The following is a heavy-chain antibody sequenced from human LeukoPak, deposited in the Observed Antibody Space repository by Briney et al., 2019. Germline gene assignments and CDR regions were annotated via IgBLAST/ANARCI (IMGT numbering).Heavy chain of an antibody. CDR1: GSTFSSYA. CDR2: IRSKAYGGTT. CDR3: TRNMLGIAWFDP. D-gene: IGHD7-27*01. V-gene: IGHV3-49*04. J-gene: IGHJ5*02. Sequence: SGRSLRLSCAASGSTFSSYAMSWVRQPPGKGLEWVGFIRSKAYGGTTEYAASVKGRFTISRDDSKSIAYLQMNSLQSEDTAVYYCTRNMLGIAWFDPWGQGTLVTVSS.